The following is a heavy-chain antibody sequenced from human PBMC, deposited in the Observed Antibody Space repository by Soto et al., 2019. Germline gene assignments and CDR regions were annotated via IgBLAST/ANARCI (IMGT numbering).Heavy chain of an antibody. Sequence: GGSLRLSCSGSRFTFSNYWMHWVRQVPGKRSMWVSRINKDGSTTDYSDSVKGRFSMSRDNGKNTLYLQMNSLRAEDTAVYYCARGWGANSMTYDMWGQGTMVTVSS. CDR1: RFTFSNYW. D-gene: IGHD2-15*01. J-gene: IGHJ3*02. CDR2: INKDGSTT. CDR3: ARGWGANSMTYDM. V-gene: IGHV3-74*01.